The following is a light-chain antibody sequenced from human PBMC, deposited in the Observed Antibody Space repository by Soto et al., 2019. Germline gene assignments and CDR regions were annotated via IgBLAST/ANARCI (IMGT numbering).Light chain of an antibody. CDR2: EAS. Sequence: DIQMTQSPSTLSASVGDRVTLTCRASQSISTWLAWYQQKSGKAPSLLIDEASSLESGVPSRFNGSGSGTEFTLTISSLQPDDFATYYCQQYNVYPLTFGGGTKVEIK. CDR3: QQYNVYPLT. J-gene: IGKJ4*01. CDR1: QSISTW. V-gene: IGKV1-5*03.